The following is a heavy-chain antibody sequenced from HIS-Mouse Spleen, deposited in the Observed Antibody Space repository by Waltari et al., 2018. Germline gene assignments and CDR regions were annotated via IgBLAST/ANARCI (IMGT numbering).Heavy chain of an antibody. CDR3: AKDRGSQFDY. J-gene: IGHJ4*02. D-gene: IGHD1-26*01. CDR2: ISYDGSNK. CDR1: GFTFSSYG. Sequence: QVQLVESVGGVVQPGRSLRLSCAASGFTFSSYGMHWVRQAPGKGLEWVAVISYDGSNKYYADSVKGRFTISRDNSKNTLYLQMNSLRAEDTAVYYCAKDRGSQFDYWGQGTLVTVSS. V-gene: IGHV3-30*18.